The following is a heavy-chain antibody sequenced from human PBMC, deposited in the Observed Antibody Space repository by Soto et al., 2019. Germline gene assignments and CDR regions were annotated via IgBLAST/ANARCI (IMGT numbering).Heavy chain of an antibody. CDR3: ARARGVDCSSTSCYSWFDP. D-gene: IGHD2-2*01. Sequence: GGSLRLSCAASGFTFSSYSMNWVRQAPGKGLEWVSSISGSSYIYYADSVKGRFTISRDNAKNSLYLQMNSLRAEDTAVYYCARARGVDCSSTSCYSWFDPWGQGTLVTVSS. J-gene: IGHJ5*02. CDR1: GFTFSSYS. V-gene: IGHV3-21*01. CDR2: ISGSSYI.